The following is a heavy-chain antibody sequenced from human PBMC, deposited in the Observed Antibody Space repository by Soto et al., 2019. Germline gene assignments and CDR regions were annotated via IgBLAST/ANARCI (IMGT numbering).Heavy chain of an antibody. J-gene: IGHJ5*02. CDR2: IILALGTP. CDR3: GRYCTNTKCRGGYYLDL. V-gene: IGHV1-69*01. Sequence: QVLLVQSGAEMKQPGSSVSVSCRASGDSFTNYAFTWVRQAPGQGPEWLGGIILALGTPHYSQRFQGRLTITADASSSTVSMELGSLRLDDTAVYYCGRYCTNTKCRGGYYLDLWGQGTLLTVSS. D-gene: IGHD2-8*01. CDR1: GDSFTNYA.